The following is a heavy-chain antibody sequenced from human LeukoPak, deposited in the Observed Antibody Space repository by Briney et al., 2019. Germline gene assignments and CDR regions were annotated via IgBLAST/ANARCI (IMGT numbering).Heavy chain of an antibody. CDR1: GFTFSTYA. CDR2: ISVDGSNK. D-gene: IGHD6-19*01. Sequence: HPGGSLRLSCAASGFTFSTYAMHWVRQAPGKGLEWVAVISVDGSNKYYADSVKGRFTISRDNSKNTLYLQMNSLRAEDTAVYYCAKSLDAQAVADPFDYWGQGTLVTVSS. J-gene: IGHJ4*02. CDR3: AKSLDAQAVADPFDY. V-gene: IGHV3-30*18.